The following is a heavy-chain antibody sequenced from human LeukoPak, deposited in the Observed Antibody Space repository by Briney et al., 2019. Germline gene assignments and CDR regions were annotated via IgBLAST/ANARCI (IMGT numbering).Heavy chain of an antibody. J-gene: IGHJ4*02. D-gene: IGHD3-22*01. CDR3: ARGGFDSSGYYVPPGY. Sequence: SETLSLTCTVSGGSISSSTYYWGWIRQPPGKGLEWIGTIYYGGNTYYNPSLKSRVTISVDTSKNQFSLKLSSVTAADTAVYYCARGGFDSSGYYVPPGYWGQGTLVTVSS. V-gene: IGHV4-39*01. CDR1: GGSISSSTYY. CDR2: IYYGGNT.